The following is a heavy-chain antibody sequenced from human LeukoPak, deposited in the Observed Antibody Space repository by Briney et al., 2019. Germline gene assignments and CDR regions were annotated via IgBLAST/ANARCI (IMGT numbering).Heavy chain of an antibody. CDR1: GGSISSSSYY. Sequence: PSETLSLTCTVSGGSISSSSYYWGWIRQPPGKGLEWMGSIYYSGSTYYNPSLKSRVTISVDTSKNQFSLKLSSVTAADTAVYYCARGIVTFPSPDAFDIWGQGTMVTVSS. V-gene: IGHV4-39*07. D-gene: IGHD3-22*01. CDR2: IYYSGST. J-gene: IGHJ3*02. CDR3: ARGIVTFPSPDAFDI.